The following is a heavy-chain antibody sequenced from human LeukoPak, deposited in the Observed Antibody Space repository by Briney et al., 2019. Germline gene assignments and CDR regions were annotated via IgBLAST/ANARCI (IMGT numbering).Heavy chain of an antibody. CDR2: IRSKAYGGTT. Sequence: GGSLRLSRTASGFTFGDYAMSWVRQAPGKGLEWVGFIRSKAYGGTTEHAASVKGRFTISRDDSKSIAYPQMNSLKTEDTAVYYCTRAAYYDFWSGYYFWGQGTLVTVSS. CDR1: GFTFGDYA. CDR3: TRAAYYDFWSGYYF. J-gene: IGHJ4*02. V-gene: IGHV3-49*04. D-gene: IGHD3-3*01.